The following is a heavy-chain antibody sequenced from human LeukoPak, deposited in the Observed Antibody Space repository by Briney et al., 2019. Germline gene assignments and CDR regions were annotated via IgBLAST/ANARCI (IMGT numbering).Heavy chain of an antibody. CDR1: GFTFSSYA. CDR2: ISYDGSNK. J-gene: IGHJ5*02. Sequence: GGSLRLSCAASGFTFSSYAMHWVRQAPGKGLEWVAVISYDGSNKYYADSVKGRFTISRDNSKNTLYLQMNGLRAEDTAVYYCARDVRYYDFWSGYYTGVPWGQGTLVTVSS. CDR3: ARDVRYYDFWSGYYTGVP. V-gene: IGHV3-30-3*01. D-gene: IGHD3-3*01.